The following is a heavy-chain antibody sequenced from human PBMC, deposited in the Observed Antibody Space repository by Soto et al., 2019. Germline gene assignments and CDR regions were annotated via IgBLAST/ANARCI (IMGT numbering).Heavy chain of an antibody. CDR2: MYFSGFYSGST. J-gene: IGHJ4*02. D-gene: IGHD3-9*01. V-gene: IGHV4-39*01. CDR1: GGSMSSSSYY. Sequence: PSETLSLTCTVSGGSMSSSSYYWGWIRQPPGKGLEWIANMYFSGFYSGSTSYNPSLKSRVTISVDTSKNQFSLQVSSVTAADTAVYYCARGFDILTFGFCLDYWGQGTRVTVSS. CDR3: ARGFDILTFGFCLDY.